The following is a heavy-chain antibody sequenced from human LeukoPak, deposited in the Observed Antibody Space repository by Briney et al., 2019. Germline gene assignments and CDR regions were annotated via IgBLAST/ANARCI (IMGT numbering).Heavy chain of an antibody. CDR2: INHSGST. V-gene: IGHV4-34*01. Sequence: PSETLSLTCAVSGGSFSGYYRSWIRQPPGKGLEWIGEINHSGSTNYNPSLKSRVTISVDTSKNQFSLKLSSVTAADTAVYYCARGSDSSPINPYYYYYYMDVWGKGTTVTVSS. D-gene: IGHD6-13*01. J-gene: IGHJ6*03. CDR3: ARGSDSSPINPYYYYYYMDV. CDR1: GGSFSGYY.